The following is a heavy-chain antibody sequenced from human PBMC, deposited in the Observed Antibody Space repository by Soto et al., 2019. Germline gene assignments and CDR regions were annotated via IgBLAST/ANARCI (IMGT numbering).Heavy chain of an antibody. CDR2: INAGNGNT. J-gene: IGHJ5*02. V-gene: IGHV1-3*01. D-gene: IGHD3-10*01. Sequence: QVQLVQSGAEVKKPGASVKVSCKASGYTFTSYAMHWVRQAPGQRLEWMGWINAGNGNTKYSQKFQGRVTITRDTSASTAYMELSSLRSEDTAVYYCARDLGWSPDWFDWFDPWGQGTLVTVSS. CDR1: GYTFTSYA. CDR3: ARDLGWSPDWFDWFDP.